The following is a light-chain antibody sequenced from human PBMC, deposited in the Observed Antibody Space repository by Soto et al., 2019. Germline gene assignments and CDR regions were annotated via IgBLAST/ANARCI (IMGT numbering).Light chain of an antibody. J-gene: IGKJ1*01. Sequence: DIQMTQSPSTLSASVGDRVTITCRASQSISSWLAWYQRKPGKAPKLLIYRASILESGDPSSFSGSGSGTEFTLTISSLQPDDFATYYCQQYNGYPWTFGQGTKVEV. CDR3: QQYNGYPWT. CDR1: QSISSW. CDR2: RAS. V-gene: IGKV1-5*03.